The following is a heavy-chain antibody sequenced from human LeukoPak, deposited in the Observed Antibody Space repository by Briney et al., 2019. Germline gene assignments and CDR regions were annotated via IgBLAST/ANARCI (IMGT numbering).Heavy chain of an antibody. CDR2: VSGSSSYI. D-gene: IGHD2-8*01. CDR1: GFTFGSYS. CDR3: TRDSNSREFDC. J-gene: IGHJ4*02. V-gene: IGHV3-21*01. Sequence: GGSLRPSCVGSGFTFGSYSMNWVRQAPGEGLEWVSSVSGSSSYIYYADSVKGRFTISRDNAKSSLYLQLNSLRAEDTALYYCTRDSNSREFDCWGQGTLVTVS.